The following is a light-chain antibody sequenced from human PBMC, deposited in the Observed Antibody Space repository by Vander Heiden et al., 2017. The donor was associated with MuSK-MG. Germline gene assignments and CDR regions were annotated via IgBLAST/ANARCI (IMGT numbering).Light chain of an antibody. CDR2: AAS. V-gene: IGKV1-39*01. CDR3: QQSTTASMVT. CDR1: QNIDRH. J-gene: IGKJ3*01. Sequence: DIRMTQSPSTLSAFVGDRVTITCRTSQNIDRHLNWYQHKPGTAPRLLIYAASLLESGVPSRFRGSGSGTEFTLTISSLQLDDFGTYYCQQSTTASMVTFGPGTKV.